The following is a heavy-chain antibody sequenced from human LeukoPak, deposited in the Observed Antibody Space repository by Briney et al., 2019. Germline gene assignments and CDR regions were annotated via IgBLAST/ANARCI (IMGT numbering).Heavy chain of an antibody. CDR3: ARGLRWNDY. CDR1: GFTFSDTN. CDR2: ISSSASTV. D-gene: IGHD4-23*01. J-gene: IGHJ4*02. Sequence: PGGSLRLSCAASGFTFSDTNMSWIRQAPGKGLEWVSYISSSASTVYYTDSVKGRFTISRDNTKNSLYLQLNSLRAEDTAVYYCARGLRWNDYWGQGTLVAVSS. V-gene: IGHV3-11*04.